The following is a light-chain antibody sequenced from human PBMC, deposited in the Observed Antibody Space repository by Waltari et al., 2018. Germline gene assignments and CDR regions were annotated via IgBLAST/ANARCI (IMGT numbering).Light chain of an antibody. Sequence: ASQSLRNNYFAWYLQRPGQAPRRLIYGASKRATGIPDRFSGSGSGTDFTLTINRLEPEDFAVYYCQQFDDSQWSFGQGTKVELK. V-gene: IGKV3-20*01. CDR2: GAS. J-gene: IGKJ1*01. CDR1: QSLRNNY. CDR3: QQFDDSQWS.